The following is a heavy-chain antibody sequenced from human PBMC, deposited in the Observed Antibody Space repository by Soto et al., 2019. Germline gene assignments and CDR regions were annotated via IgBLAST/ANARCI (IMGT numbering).Heavy chain of an antibody. CDR3: AKDMGYDLSPLGYFDY. D-gene: IGHD5-12*01. Sequence: GGPLRLSCAASGFTFDDYAMHWVRQAPGKGLEWVSGISWNSGSIGYADSVKGRFTISRDNAKNSLYLQMNSLRSEDTALYYCAKDMGYDLSPLGYFDYWGQGTLVTVSS. CDR2: ISWNSGSI. CDR1: GFTFDDYA. J-gene: IGHJ4*02. V-gene: IGHV3-9*01.